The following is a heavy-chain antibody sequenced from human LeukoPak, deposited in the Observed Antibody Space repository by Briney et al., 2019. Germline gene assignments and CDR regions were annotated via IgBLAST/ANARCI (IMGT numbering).Heavy chain of an antibody. CDR3: GRHGRSYGSGSYYDY. CDR2: IDPSDSYM. Sequence: GESLKISCQGSGYSFTSYWISWVRQMPGKGLEWMGRIDPSDSYMDYSPSFQGHVTISADKSNSTAYLQWSSLKASDTAIYYCGRHGRSYGSGSYYDYWGQGTLVTVSP. CDR1: GYSFTSYW. J-gene: IGHJ4*02. D-gene: IGHD3-10*01. V-gene: IGHV5-10-1*01.